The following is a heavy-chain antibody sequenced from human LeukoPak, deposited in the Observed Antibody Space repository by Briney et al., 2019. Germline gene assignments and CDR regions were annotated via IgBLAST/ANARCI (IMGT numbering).Heavy chain of an antibody. CDR2: INPNRGDS. Sequence: EASVKVSCKASGYAFTAYYVHWVRQAPGQGLEWMGWINPNRGDSNYAQRFQGRVTMTRDTSIRTVYMDLSRLKDADTAVYYCARGPYYYDSSGYYAGWFDPWGQGTLVTVSS. D-gene: IGHD3-22*01. CDR1: GYAFTAYY. V-gene: IGHV1-2*02. CDR3: ARGPYYYDSSGYYAGWFDP. J-gene: IGHJ5*02.